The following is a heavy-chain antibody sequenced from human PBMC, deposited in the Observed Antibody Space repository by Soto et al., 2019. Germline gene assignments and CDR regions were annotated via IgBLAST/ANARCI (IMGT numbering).Heavy chain of an antibody. V-gene: IGHV3-9*01. CDR3: AKDAAERALHNHYYGMDV. CDR1: GFTFDDYA. J-gene: IGHJ6*02. D-gene: IGHD6-13*01. Sequence: EVQLVESGGGLVQPGRSLRLSCAASGFTFDDYAMHWVRQAPGKGLEWVSGISWNSGSIGYADSVKGRFTISRDNAKNSLYLQMNSLRAEDTALYYCAKDAAERALHNHYYGMDVWGQGTTVTVSS. CDR2: ISWNSGSI.